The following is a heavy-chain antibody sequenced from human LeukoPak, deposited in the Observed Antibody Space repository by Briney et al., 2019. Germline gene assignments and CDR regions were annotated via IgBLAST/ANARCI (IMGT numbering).Heavy chain of an antibody. CDR1: GDSISSGSYY. CDR3: ARATEYSGNFRGPEYFQH. Sequence: SETLSLTCTVSGDSISSGSYYWSWIRQPAGKRLEWIGRIYTSGSTNYNPSLKSRVTMSVDTSKNQFSLKLSSVTAADTAVYYCARATEYSGNFRGPEYFQHWGQGTLVTVSS. V-gene: IGHV4-61*02. J-gene: IGHJ1*01. D-gene: IGHD1-26*01. CDR2: IYTSGST.